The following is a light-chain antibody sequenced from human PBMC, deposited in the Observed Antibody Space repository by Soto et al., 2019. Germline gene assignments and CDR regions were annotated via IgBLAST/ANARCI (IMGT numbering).Light chain of an antibody. CDR1: SSDVGGYNY. V-gene: IGLV2-14*01. CDR3: SSYTSSSTLLYV. CDR2: DVS. Sequence: QSALTQPASVSGSPGQSITISCTGTSSDVGGYNYVSWYQQHPGKAPKLMIYDVSNRPSGVSNRFSGSKSGNTASLTISGLQAEDEADYYCSSYTSSSTLLYVXGTGXKVTVL. J-gene: IGLJ1*01.